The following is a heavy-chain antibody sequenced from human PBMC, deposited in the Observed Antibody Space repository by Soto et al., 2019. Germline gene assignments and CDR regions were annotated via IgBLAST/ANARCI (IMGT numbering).Heavy chain of an antibody. CDR2: IDPSDSYT. D-gene: IGHD3-3*01. Sequence: GESLKISCKGSGYSFTSYWISWVRQMPGKGLEWMGRIDPSDSYTNYSPSFQGHVTISADKSISTAYLQWSSLKASDTAMYYCAILNYDFWSGSTYGMDVWGQGPTVTVSS. CDR1: GYSFTSYW. V-gene: IGHV5-10-1*01. CDR3: AILNYDFWSGSTYGMDV. J-gene: IGHJ6*02.